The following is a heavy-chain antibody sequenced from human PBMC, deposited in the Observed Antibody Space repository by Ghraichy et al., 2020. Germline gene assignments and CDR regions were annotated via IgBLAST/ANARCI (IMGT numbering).Heavy chain of an antibody. V-gene: IGHV4-61*01. CDR3: ARHSGSYWASWFDP. Sequence: ESLNISCTVSGGSVSSGSYYWSWIRQPPGKGLEWIGYIYYSGSTNYNPSLKSRVTISVDTSKNQFSLKLSSVTAADTAVYYCARHSGSYWASWFDPWGQGTLVTVSS. D-gene: IGHD1-26*01. CDR1: GGSVSSGSYY. J-gene: IGHJ5*02. CDR2: IYYSGST.